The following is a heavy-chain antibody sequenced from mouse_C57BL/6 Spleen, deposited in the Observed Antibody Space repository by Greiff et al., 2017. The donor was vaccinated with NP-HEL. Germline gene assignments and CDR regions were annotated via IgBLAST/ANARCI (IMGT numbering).Heavy chain of an antibody. CDR2: IDPSDSYT. J-gene: IGHJ2*01. CDR1: GYTFTSYW. CDR3: ARGEAYGGY. Sequence: QVQLKQPGAELVRPGTSVKLSCKASGYTFTSYWMHWVKQRPGQGLEWIGVIDPSDSYTNYNQKFKGKATLTVDTSSSTAYMQLSSLTSEDSAVYYCARGEAYGGYWGQGTTLTVSS. V-gene: IGHV1-59*01. D-gene: IGHD1-1*02.